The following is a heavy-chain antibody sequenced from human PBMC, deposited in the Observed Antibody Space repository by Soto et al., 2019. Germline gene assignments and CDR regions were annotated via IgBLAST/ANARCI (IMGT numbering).Heavy chain of an antibody. Sequence: SLRLSCAASGFTFDDYAMHWVRQAPGKGLEWVSGISWNSGSIGYADSVKGRFTISRDNAKNSLYLQMNSLRAEDTALYYCAKDISDCSSTSCYGPYYYYGMDVWGQGTTVTVSS. J-gene: IGHJ6*02. CDR3: AKDISDCSSTSCYGPYYYYGMDV. CDR1: GFTFDDYA. V-gene: IGHV3-9*01. D-gene: IGHD2-2*01. CDR2: ISWNSGSI.